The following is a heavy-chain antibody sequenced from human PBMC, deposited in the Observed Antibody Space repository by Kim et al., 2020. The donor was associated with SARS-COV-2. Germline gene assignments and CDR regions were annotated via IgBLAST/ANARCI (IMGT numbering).Heavy chain of an antibody. CDR1: GFTFSSYG. CDR3: GKELNRGTGSYYKIFSEGYFDY. D-gene: IGHD3-10*01. CDR2: ISYDGSNK. V-gene: IGHV3-30*18. J-gene: IGHJ4*02. Sequence: GGSLRLSCAASGFTFSSYGMHWVRQAPGKGLEWVAVISYDGSNKYYADSVKGRFTISRNNSKNTLYLQMNSLRAEDTAVYYCGKELNRGTGSYYKIFSEGYFDYGRQGTLVTVS.